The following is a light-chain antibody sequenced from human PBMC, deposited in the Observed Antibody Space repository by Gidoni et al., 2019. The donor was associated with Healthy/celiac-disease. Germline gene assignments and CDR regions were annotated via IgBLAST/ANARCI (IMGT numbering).Light chain of an antibody. Sequence: DIQMTQSPSSLSASVGDRVTITCRASQSISSYLNWYQQKPGKAPKLLIYAASSLQSGVPSRFSGSGSGTDFTLTISSLQPEDFATYYWQQSYSTWLTFXGXTKVEIK. CDR3: QQSYSTWLT. CDR2: AAS. CDR1: QSISSY. V-gene: IGKV1-39*01. J-gene: IGKJ4*01.